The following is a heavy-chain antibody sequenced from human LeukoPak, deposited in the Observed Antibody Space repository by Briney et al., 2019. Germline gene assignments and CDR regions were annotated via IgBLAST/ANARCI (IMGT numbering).Heavy chain of an antibody. CDR1: RYTLTELS. CDR3: ATDRRWELRLGFDP. Sequence: ASVKVSCKVSRYTLTELSMHWVRQAPGKGLEWMGGFDPEDGETIYAQKFQGRVTMTEDTSTDTAYMELSSLRSEDTAVYYCATDRRWELRLGFDPWGQGTLVTVPS. V-gene: IGHV1-24*01. J-gene: IGHJ5*02. CDR2: FDPEDGET. D-gene: IGHD1-26*01.